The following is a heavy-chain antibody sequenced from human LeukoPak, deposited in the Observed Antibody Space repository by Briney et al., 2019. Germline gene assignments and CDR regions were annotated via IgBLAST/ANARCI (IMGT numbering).Heavy chain of an antibody. CDR2: IYYNGGT. CDR3: ATPTIQREIGLNYYDSSGYQI. Sequence: SETLSLTCTVSGDSISSGAYYWGWIRQPPGKGLEWIGNIYYNGGTYYSPSLKSRVTISVDTSKNQFSLKLSSVTAADTAVYYCATPTIQREIGLNYYDSSGYQIWGQGTMVTVSS. V-gene: IGHV4-30-4*08. D-gene: IGHD3-22*01. CDR1: GDSISSGAYY. J-gene: IGHJ3*02.